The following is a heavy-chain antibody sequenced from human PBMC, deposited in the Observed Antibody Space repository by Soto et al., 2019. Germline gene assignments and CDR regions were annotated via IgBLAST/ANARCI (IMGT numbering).Heavy chain of an antibody. CDR2: IYYSGST. CDR1: GGSINSYY. V-gene: IGHV4-59*01. J-gene: IGHJ6*02. CDR3: ARARYGSGSYYYYYYYGMDV. Sequence: PSETLSLTCTVSGGSINSYYWSWIRQPPGKGLEWIGYIYYSGSTNYNPSLKSRVTISVDTSKDQFSLKLSSVTAADTAVYYCARARYGSGSYYYYYYYGMDVWGQGTTVTVSS. D-gene: IGHD3-10*01.